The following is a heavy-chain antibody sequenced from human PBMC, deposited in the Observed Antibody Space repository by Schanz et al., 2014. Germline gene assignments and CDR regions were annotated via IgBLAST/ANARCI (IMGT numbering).Heavy chain of an antibody. CDR2: IWYDGSNK. CDR3: AKDSRGSSFDMDV. CDR1: GFSFDKYG. Sequence: QVQLVESGGGVVQPGRSLRLSCAASGFSFDKYGMHWVRQAPGKGLEWVGVIWYDGSNKDYADSVKGRFTISRDNSKNSLYLQMNSLRTEDTALYYCAKDSRGSSFDMDVWGQGTTVTVSS. V-gene: IGHV3-33*03. D-gene: IGHD1-26*01. J-gene: IGHJ6*02.